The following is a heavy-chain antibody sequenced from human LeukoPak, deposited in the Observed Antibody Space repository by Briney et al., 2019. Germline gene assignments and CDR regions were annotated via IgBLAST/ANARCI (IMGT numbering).Heavy chain of an antibody. J-gene: IGHJ6*02. D-gene: IGHD3-3*01. CDR2: ISSSGIPI. V-gene: IGHV3-48*03. CDR3: ARVRDYDSWSGYPYYNYGMDV. Sequence: GGSLRLSCAASGFTFSSYEMNWVREAPGKGLEWVSYISSSGIPIYCADSVKGRFTISRDNAKNSLYMQMNSLRAEDTAVYYCARVRDYDSWSGYPYYNYGMDVRGQGTTVTVSS. CDR1: GFTFSSYE.